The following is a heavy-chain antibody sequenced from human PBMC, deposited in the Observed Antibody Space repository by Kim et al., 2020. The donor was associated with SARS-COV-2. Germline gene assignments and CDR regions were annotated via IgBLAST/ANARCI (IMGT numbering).Heavy chain of an antibody. V-gene: IGHV3-7*01. CDR3: ARDGELYTTGQDALGL. Sequence: GGSLRLSCAASGFTFSSYWMTWVRQAPGKGLEWVANIKHDGNQKYYVDSVKGRFTISRDNAKNSLYLQMNSLRAEDTAVYYCARDGELYTTGQDALGLWG. CDR1: GFTFSSYW. CDR2: IKHDGNQK. J-gene: IGHJ3*01. D-gene: IGHD1-26*01.